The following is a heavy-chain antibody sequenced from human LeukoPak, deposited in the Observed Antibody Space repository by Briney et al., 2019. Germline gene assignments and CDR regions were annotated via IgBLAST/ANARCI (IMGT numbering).Heavy chain of an antibody. Sequence: SETLSLTCTVSGGSISSYYWSWIRQPPGKGLEWIGYIYYSGSTNYNPSLKSRVTISVDTSKNQFSLKLSSVTAADTAVYYCATIYALDAFDIWGQGTMVTVSS. CDR2: IYYSGST. CDR1: GGSISSYY. D-gene: IGHD5/OR15-5a*01. CDR3: ATIYALDAFDI. J-gene: IGHJ3*02. V-gene: IGHV4-59*08.